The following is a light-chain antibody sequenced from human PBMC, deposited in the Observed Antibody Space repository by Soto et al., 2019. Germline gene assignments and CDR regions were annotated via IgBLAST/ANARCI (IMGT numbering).Light chain of an antibody. CDR3: LQLHDSHWT. V-gene: IGKV2D-29*01. Sequence: DVVMTQTPLSLSVAPGQPASISCKSSQSLLHITGETFLFWYQQKLGQPPRLLIYHASTRATGTPDRFSGSGSGTDFTLRISRLEPEDFAVYYCLQLHDSHWTFGQGTKVDIK. CDR2: HAS. J-gene: IGKJ1*01. CDR1: QSLLHITGETF.